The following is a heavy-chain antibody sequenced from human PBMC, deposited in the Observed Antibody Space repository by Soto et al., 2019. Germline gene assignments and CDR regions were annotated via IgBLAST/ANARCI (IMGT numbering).Heavy chain of an antibody. CDR3: ARVVRRWFDP. CDR2: IYYSGST. Sequence: QVQLQESGPGLVKPSETLSLTCTVSGGSISSYYWSWIRQPPGKGLEWIGYIYYSGSTNYNPSLKSRVTISVDTSKNQFSLKLSSVTAADTAVYYCARVVRRWFDPWGQGTLVTVSS. CDR1: GGSISSYY. J-gene: IGHJ5*02. V-gene: IGHV4-59*01.